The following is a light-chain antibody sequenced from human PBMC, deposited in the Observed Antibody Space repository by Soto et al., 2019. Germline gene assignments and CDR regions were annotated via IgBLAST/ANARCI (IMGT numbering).Light chain of an antibody. CDR2: DAS. Sequence: DIQMTQSPSTLSASVGDIVTISCRASQSIARHLHWCQQKPGKAPNLLISDASSLESGVPSRFSGSGSGTEFTLTISSLQPDDFATYYCQQYNTFSWTFGQGTKVDIK. V-gene: IGKV1-5*01. CDR3: QQYNTFSWT. CDR1: QSIARH. J-gene: IGKJ1*01.